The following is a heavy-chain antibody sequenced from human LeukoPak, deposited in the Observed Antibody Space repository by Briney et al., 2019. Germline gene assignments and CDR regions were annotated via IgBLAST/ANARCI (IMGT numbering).Heavy chain of an antibody. CDR3: ATLRGYCTNGVCDYYYYMDV. CDR1: GYTFTSYY. Sequence: ASVKVSCKASGYTFTSYYMHWVRQAPGQGLEWMGIINPSGGSTSYAQKFQGRVTMTRDMSTSTVYMELSSLRSDDTAVYYCATLRGYCTNGVCDYYYYMDVWGKGTTVTVSS. CDR2: INPSGGST. J-gene: IGHJ6*03. V-gene: IGHV1-46*01. D-gene: IGHD2-8*01.